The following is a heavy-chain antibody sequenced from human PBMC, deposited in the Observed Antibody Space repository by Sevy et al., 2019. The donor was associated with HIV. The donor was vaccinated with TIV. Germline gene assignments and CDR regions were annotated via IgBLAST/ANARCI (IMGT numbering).Heavy chain of an antibody. CDR2: ISYHGSNK. CDR3: ARSTRSGFGLGGDY. Sequence: GESLKISCAVSGFTFSGYAFHWVRQAPGKGLEWVAAISYHGSNKYYADSVKGRYTVSRDNSRNTLYLQMNSLGGEDTAMYYCARSTRSGFGLGGDYWGQGTLVTVSS. CDR1: GFTFSGYA. V-gene: IGHV3-30*04. D-gene: IGHD3-10*01. J-gene: IGHJ4*02.